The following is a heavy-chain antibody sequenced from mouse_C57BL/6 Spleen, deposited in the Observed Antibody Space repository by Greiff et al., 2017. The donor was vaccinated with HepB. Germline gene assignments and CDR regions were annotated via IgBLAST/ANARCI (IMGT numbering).Heavy chain of an antibody. CDR1: GFTFSDYG. V-gene: IGHV5-17*01. CDR3: ARNCYGGSPYYFDY. J-gene: IGHJ2*01. D-gene: IGHD1-1*01. CDR2: ISSGSSTI. Sequence: EVKLVESGGGLVKPGGSLKLSCAASGFTFSDYGMHWVRQAPEKGLEWVAYISSGSSTIYYADTVKGRFTISRDNAKNTLFLQMTSLRSEDTAMYCCARNCYGGSPYYFDYWGQGTTLTVSS.